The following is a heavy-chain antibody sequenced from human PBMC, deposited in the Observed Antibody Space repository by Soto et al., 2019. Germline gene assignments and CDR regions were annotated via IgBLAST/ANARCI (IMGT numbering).Heavy chain of an antibody. CDR3: AIAPLYCGGDCYDY. Sequence: QVQLQESGPGLVKPSQTLSLTCTVSGGSISSGGYYWSWIRQHPGKGLEWIGYIYYSGSTYYNPSLKSRVTISVDTSKNQFSLKLRSVTAADTAVYYCAIAPLYCGGDCYDYWGQGTLVTVSS. CDR2: IYYSGST. V-gene: IGHV4-31*03. J-gene: IGHJ4*02. D-gene: IGHD2-21*01. CDR1: GGSISSGGYY.